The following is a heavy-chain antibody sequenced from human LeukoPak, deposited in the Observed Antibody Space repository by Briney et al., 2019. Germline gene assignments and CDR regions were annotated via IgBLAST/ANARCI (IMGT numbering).Heavy chain of an antibody. J-gene: IGHJ5*02. CDR1: GFTFSSYG. D-gene: IGHD1-1*01. CDR3: AKDLWLERRSSNWFDP. CDR2: IGGRDGST. Sequence: GGSLRLSCAASGFTFSSYGMSWVRQAPGKGLEWVSAIGGRDGSTYYADSVKGRFTISRDNSKNTLYVQMNSLRAEDTAVYYCAKDLWLERRSSNWFDPWGQGTLVTVSS. V-gene: IGHV3-23*01.